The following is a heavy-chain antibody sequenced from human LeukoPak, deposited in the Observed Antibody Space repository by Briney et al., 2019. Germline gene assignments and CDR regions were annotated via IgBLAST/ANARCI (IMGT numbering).Heavy chain of an antibody. Sequence: GGSLRLSCAASGFTFSSYGMHWVRQAPGKGLEWVSTISGGGGSTYYADSVKGRFTISRDNSKNTLYLQVNSLRAEDTAVYYCTKGGKWDVTPFDYWGQGTLVTVSS. CDR2: ISGGGGST. V-gene: IGHV3-23*01. CDR3: TKGGKWDVTPFDY. D-gene: IGHD1-26*01. J-gene: IGHJ4*02. CDR1: GFTFSSYG.